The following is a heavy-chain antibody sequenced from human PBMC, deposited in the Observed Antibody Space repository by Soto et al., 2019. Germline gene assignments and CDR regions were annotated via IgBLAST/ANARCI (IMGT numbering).Heavy chain of an antibody. J-gene: IGHJ4*02. V-gene: IGHV4-59*08. CDR2: IYYSGST. CDR1: GGSISSYY. CDR3: ARLEAAYYGSGVDY. D-gene: IGHD3-10*01. Sequence: SETLSLTCTVSGGSISSYYWSWIRQPPGKGLEWIGYIYYSGSTNYNPSLKSRVTISVDTSKNQFSLKLSSVTAADTAVYYCARLEAAYYGSGVDYWGQGTLVTVSS.